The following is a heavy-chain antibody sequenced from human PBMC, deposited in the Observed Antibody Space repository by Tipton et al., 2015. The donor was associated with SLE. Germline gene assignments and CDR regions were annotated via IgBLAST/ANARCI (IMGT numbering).Heavy chain of an antibody. CDR3: AKDLWALEMATVLDY. J-gene: IGHJ4*02. CDR1: GFTFSSYA. CDR2: LSGSGSSL. Sequence: SLRLSCAASGFTFSSYAMSWVRQAPGKGLEWVSTLSGSGSSLYYADSVKGRFTISRDNSKNTLYLQMNSLRAEDTAVYYCAKDLWALEMATVLDYWGQGSLVSVSS. D-gene: IGHD5-24*01. V-gene: IGHV3-23*01.